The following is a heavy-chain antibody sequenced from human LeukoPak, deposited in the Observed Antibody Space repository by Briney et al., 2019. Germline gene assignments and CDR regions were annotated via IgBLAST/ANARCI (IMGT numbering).Heavy chain of an antibody. CDR3: ASYKGGSGRYYKIEARYYHMDV. CDR1: GGSISSYY. V-gene: IGHV4-59*08. J-gene: IGHJ6*03. D-gene: IGHD3-10*01. CDR2: IHYRGST. Sequence: SETLSLTCTVSGGSISSYYWSWIRQPPGKGLEWIGYIHYRGSTNYNPSLKSRVTISVDTSKNQFSLKLSSVTAADTAVYYCASYKGGSGRYYKIEARYYHMDVWGKGTTVTISS.